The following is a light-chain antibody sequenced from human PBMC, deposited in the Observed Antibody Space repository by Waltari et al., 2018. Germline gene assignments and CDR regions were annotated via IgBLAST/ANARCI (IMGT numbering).Light chain of an antibody. Sequence: SYKLTQPPSLSVSPGQTASITCSGDDLEDYYVAWYQQRPGQSPVLLIYQDTKRPSGIPGRFSGSNSGNTATLTIRETQTIDDADYYCQAWDNSAVVFGDGTTLTVL. CDR2: QDT. V-gene: IGLV3-1*01. CDR3: QAWDNSAVV. CDR1: DLEDYY. J-gene: IGLJ2*01.